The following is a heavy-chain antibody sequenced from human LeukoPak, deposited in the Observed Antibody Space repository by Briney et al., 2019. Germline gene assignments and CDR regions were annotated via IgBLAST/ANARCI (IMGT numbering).Heavy chain of an antibody. CDR1: GGSISSSSYY. CDR2: IYYSGST. J-gene: IGHJ4*02. Sequence: SETLSLTCTVSGGSISSSSYYWGWLRQPPGKGLEWIGSIYYSGSTYYNPSLKSRVTISVDTSKNQFSLKLSSVTAADTAVYYCASGDSSGYYYTLDYWGQGTLVTVSS. V-gene: IGHV4-39*01. CDR3: ASGDSSGYYYTLDY. D-gene: IGHD3-22*01.